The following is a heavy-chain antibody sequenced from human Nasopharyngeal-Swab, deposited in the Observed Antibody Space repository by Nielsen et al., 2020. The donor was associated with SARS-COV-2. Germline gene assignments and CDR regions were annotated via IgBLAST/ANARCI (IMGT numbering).Heavy chain of an antibody. V-gene: IGHV1-2*06. CDR2: VNPNTGGT. CDR1: GYTFTGYF. CDR3: ARESKLGRRGWVYFDF. J-gene: IGHJ4*02. D-gene: IGHD6-19*01. Sequence: ASVEVSCKTSGYTFTGYFIHWVRQAPGQGLEWMGRVNPNTGGTDYAQNFQGRVIMSRDTSTTTAYMELSSLTSDDTAVFYCARESKLGRRGWVYFDFWGQGALVTVSS.